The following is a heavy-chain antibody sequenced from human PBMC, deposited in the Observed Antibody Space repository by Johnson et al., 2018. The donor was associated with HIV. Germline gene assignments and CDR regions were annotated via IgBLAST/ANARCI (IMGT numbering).Heavy chain of an antibody. CDR2: INWNGGST. CDR3: SREVYQMTAFDI. J-gene: IGHJ3*02. V-gene: IGHV3-20*04. Sequence: LVESGGGVVRPGGSLRLSCAASGFTFDDYGMSWVRQAPGKGLEWVSGINWNGGSTGYADSVKGRFTISRDNAKNSLYLQINSLKTDDTGVYYCSREVYQMTAFDIWGQGTVVTVSS. CDR1: GFTFDDYG. D-gene: IGHD2-2*01.